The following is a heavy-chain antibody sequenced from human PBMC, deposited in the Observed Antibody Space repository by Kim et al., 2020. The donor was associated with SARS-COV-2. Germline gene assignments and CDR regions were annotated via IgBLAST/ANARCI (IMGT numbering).Heavy chain of an antibody. CDR2: K. Sequence: KNYADSVQDRFTILRDNSKNMLYLQMNSLRVEETAIYYCAKNGYSTYYLDHWGQGTLVTVAS. CDR3: AKNGYSTYYLDH. J-gene: IGHJ4*02. V-gene: IGHV3-30-3*02. D-gene: IGHD5-18*01.